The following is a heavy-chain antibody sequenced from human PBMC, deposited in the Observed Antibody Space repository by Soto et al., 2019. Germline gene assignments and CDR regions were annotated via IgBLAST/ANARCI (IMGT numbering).Heavy chain of an antibody. V-gene: IGHV3-23*01. CDR1: GFTFGNFA. D-gene: IGHD2-8*01. J-gene: IGHJ5*02. CDR2: IGDSGDTT. CDR3: AKAYRTSMLYPLYNWFDP. Sequence: GESLKISCAASGFTFGNFAMSWVRQAPGKGLEWVSGIGDSGDTTYYTDSVKGRFTISRDNSQNTLYLQMNSLKAEDTAVYYCAKAYRTSMLYPLYNWFDPWGQGTLVTVSS.